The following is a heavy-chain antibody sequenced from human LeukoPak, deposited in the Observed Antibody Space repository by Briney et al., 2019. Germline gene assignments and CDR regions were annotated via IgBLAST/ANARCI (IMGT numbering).Heavy chain of an antibody. Sequence: GASVKVSCKASGYTFTSYDINWVRQATGQGLKRMGWMNPNSGNTGYAQKFQGRVTMTGNTSISTAYMELSSLRSEDTAVYYCARGRVVATIFVGNAFDYWGQGTLVTVSS. CDR2: MNPNSGNT. CDR1: GYTFTSYD. J-gene: IGHJ4*02. V-gene: IGHV1-8*01. D-gene: IGHD5-12*01. CDR3: ARGRVVATIFVGNAFDY.